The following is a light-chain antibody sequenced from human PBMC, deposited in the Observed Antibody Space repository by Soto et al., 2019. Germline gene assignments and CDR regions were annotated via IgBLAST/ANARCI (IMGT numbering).Light chain of an antibody. CDR1: QSSSSY. V-gene: IGKV1-39*01. CDR2: AAS. J-gene: IGKJ1*01. Sequence: DIQMPQSPSSLSTDGKDRVTINCRDSQSSSSYLNWYQQKPGKAPKLLIYAASSLHSGVPSRFSGSGSGTDFTLTISTLQPEDFATYCCQQIHITPWTCGQGTKVDIK. CDR3: QQIHITPWT.